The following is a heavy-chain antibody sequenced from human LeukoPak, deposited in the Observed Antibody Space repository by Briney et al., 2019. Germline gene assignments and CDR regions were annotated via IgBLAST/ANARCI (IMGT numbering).Heavy chain of an antibody. Sequence: SETLSLTCTVSDGSISSSTYYWGWIRQPPGKGLEWVGSFYWSGNTYYNPSLKSRVTVLVDKSKNVFSLKLNSVTAADTAMYYCATGDGYNSYYFNQWGQGILVTVSS. V-gene: IGHV4-39*07. D-gene: IGHD5-24*01. J-gene: IGHJ4*02. CDR3: ATGDGYNSYYFNQ. CDR2: FYWSGNT. CDR1: DGSISSSTYY.